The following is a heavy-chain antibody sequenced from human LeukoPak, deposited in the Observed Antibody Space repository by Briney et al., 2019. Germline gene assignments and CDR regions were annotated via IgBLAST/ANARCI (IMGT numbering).Heavy chain of an antibody. D-gene: IGHD3-10*01. CDR1: GFTFSSYE. CDR2: ISRSGSTK. CDR3: ARFARGY. Sequence: GGALRLSCAASGFTFSSYEMNWVRQAPGRGLEWIAYISRSGSTKYYADSVKGRFTISRDNAKSSLYLHMNRLRDEDTALYYRARFARGYWGQGTLVTVSS. V-gene: IGHV3-48*03. J-gene: IGHJ4*02.